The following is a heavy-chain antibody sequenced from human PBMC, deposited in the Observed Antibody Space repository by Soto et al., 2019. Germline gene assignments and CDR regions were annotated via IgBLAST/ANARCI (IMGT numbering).Heavy chain of an antibody. Sequence: ASVKVSCKASGGTFSSYTISWVRQAPGQGLEWMGRIIPILGIANYAQKFQGRVTITADKSTSTAYMELSSLRSEDTAVYYCARVGFLKDSNWFDPWGQGTLVTVSS. J-gene: IGHJ5*02. CDR2: IIPILGIA. CDR3: ARVGFLKDSNWFDP. CDR1: GGTFSSYT. D-gene: IGHD3-3*02. V-gene: IGHV1-69*02.